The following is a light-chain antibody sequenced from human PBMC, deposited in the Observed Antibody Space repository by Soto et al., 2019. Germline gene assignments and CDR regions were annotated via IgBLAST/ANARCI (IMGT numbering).Light chain of an antibody. V-gene: IGLV2-14*01. Sequence: QSVLTQPASVSGSPGQSIAISCTGTSSDVGGYDYVSWYQQHPGKAPKLMISDVSNRPSGVSNRFSGSKSGNTASLTISGLQAEDEADYYCNSYTSSSTHVFGTGTKVTVL. CDR2: DVS. CDR3: NSYTSSSTHV. CDR1: SSDVGGYDY. J-gene: IGLJ1*01.